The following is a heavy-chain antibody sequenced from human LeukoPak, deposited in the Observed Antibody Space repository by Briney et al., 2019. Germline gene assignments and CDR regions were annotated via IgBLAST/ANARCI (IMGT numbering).Heavy chain of an antibody. J-gene: IGHJ5*02. CDR3: ARAYSYAFEP. D-gene: IGHD5-18*01. CDR1: GFTFSDYY. CDR2: VKQDGSET. V-gene: IGHV3-7*04. Sequence: PGGSLRLSCAASGFTFSDYYMSWVRQAPGKGLEWVANVKQDGSETYYVDSVKGRFTISRDNAKNSLFLQMNTLRVEDTAVYYCARAYSYAFEPWGQGTLVTASS.